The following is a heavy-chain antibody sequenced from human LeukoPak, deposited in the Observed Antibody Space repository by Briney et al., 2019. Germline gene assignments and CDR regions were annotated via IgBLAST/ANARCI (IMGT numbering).Heavy chain of an antibody. Sequence: PGGSLRLSCAASGFTFSSYAMSWVRQAPGKGLEWVSAISGSGGSTYYADSVKGRFTISRDNSKNTLYLQMNSLRAEDTAVYYCAKDPFVSCSGGSCYDRSYYFDYWGQGTLVTVSS. D-gene: IGHD2-15*01. J-gene: IGHJ4*02. CDR1: GFTFSSYA. CDR3: AKDPFVSCSGGSCYDRSYYFDY. CDR2: ISGSGGST. V-gene: IGHV3-23*01.